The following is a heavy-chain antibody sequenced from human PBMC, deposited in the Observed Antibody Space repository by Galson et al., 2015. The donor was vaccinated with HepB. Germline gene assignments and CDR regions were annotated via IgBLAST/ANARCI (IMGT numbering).Heavy chain of an antibody. CDR1: GGTFSTHA. V-gene: IGHV1-69*13. Sequence: VKVSCKASGGTFSTHAMSWVRQAPGQGLEWMGGITPLFGTAKYAQKFQGRVTITADESTSTVYMELSSLRFEDTAVYYCAREGIAASTNPVDYWGQGTLVTVSS. CDR3: AREGIAASTNPVDY. J-gene: IGHJ4*02. CDR2: ITPLFGTA. D-gene: IGHD6-13*01.